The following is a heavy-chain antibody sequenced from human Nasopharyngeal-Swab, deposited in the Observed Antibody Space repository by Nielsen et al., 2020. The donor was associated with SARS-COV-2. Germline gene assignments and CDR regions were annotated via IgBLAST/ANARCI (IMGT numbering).Heavy chain of an antibody. CDR3: AKAYGGYVPFDY. CDR2: ISYDGSNK. CDR1: GFTFSSYG. Sequence: GGSLGLSCAASGFTFSSYGMHWVRQAPGKGLEWVAVISYDGSNKYYADSVKGRFTISRDNSKNTLYLQMNSLRAEDTAVYYCAKAYGGYVPFDYWGQGTLVTVSS. D-gene: IGHD5-12*01. J-gene: IGHJ4*02. V-gene: IGHV3-30*18.